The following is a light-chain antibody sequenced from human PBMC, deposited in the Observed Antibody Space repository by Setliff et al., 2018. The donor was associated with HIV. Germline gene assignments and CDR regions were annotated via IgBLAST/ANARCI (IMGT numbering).Light chain of an antibody. J-gene: IGLJ1*01. Sequence: ALTQPASVSGSPGQSITISCTGTSSDVGGYNSVSWYQQHPDRAPKLMIYDVSNRPSGVSNRFSGSKSGNTASLTISGLQAEDEADYYCTSYAGRNNFVLGTGTKGTVL. V-gene: IGLV2-14*03. CDR2: DVS. CDR1: SSDVGGYNS. CDR3: TSYAGRNNFV.